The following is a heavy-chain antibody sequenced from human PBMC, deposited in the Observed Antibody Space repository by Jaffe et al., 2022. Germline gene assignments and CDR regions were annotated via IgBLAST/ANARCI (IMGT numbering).Heavy chain of an antibody. CDR1: GYTFTSYY. CDR2: INPSGGST. Sequence: QVQLVQSGAEVKKPGASVKVSCKASGYTFTSYYMHWVRQAPGQGLEWMGIINPSGGSTSYAQKFQGRVTMTRDTSTSTVYMELSSLRSEDTAVYYCARGLQGLLWFGELSRSGDAFDIWGQGTMVTVSS. CDR3: ARGLQGLLWFGELSRSGDAFDI. V-gene: IGHV1-46*01. D-gene: IGHD3-10*01. J-gene: IGHJ3*02.